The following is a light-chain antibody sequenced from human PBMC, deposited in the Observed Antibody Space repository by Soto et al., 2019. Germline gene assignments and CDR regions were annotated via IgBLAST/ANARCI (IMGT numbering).Light chain of an antibody. V-gene: IGKV1-17*01. CDR3: LQHNAYPWA. Sequence: DIQMTQSPSSLSASIGDRVTITCRASQDIRTDLVWYQQKPWKAPNRLIYAASTLQSGVPSRFSGSGSGTQFTLTISSLQPEDFATYYCLQHNAYPWAFGPGTEVEV. CDR2: AAS. J-gene: IGKJ1*01. CDR1: QDIRTD.